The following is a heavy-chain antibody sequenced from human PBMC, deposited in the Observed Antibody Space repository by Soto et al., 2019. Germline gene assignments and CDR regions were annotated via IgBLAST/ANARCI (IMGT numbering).Heavy chain of an antibody. Sequence: SETLSLTCAVYGGSVSGYYCNWIRHPPFKGLEWIGEINHTGGTHYNPSLKSRVTMSVDTSKNQFSLRLSSVTAADTAIYYCATRITVFGLLIPPFDPWGQGTQVTVSS. V-gene: IGHV4-34*01. CDR2: INHTGGT. D-gene: IGHD3-3*01. CDR3: ATRITVFGLLIPPFDP. CDR1: GGSVSGYY. J-gene: IGHJ5*02.